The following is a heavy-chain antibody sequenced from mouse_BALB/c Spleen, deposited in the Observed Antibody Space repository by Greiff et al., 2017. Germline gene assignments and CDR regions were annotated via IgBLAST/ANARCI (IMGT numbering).Heavy chain of an antibody. CDR1: GFTFSDYY. Sequence: EVNVVESGGGLVKPGGSLKLSCAASGFTFSDYYMYWVRQTPEKRLEWVATISDGGSYTYYPDSVKGRFTISRDNAKNNLYLQMSSLKSEDTAMYYCARDGGPAWFAYWGQGTLVTGAA. J-gene: IGHJ3*01. CDR2: ISDGGSYT. V-gene: IGHV5-4*02. CDR3: ARDGGPAWFAY.